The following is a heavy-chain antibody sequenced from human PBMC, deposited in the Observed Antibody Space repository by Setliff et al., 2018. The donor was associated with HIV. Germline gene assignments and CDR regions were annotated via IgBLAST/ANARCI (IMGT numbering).Heavy chain of an antibody. CDR1: GGSISIGGYY. D-gene: IGHD2-15*01. J-gene: IGHJ6*03. CDR2: IYHNGST. V-gene: IGHV4-31*03. CDR3: ARGGGSRAATSSYYYMDV. Sequence: SETLSLTCTVSGGSISIGGYYWGWIRQHPGKGLKWIGYIYHNGSTYYNPSLKSRVIISVDTSKNQFSLKLSSVTAADTAVYYCARGGGSRAATSSYYYMDVWGKGTTVTVSS.